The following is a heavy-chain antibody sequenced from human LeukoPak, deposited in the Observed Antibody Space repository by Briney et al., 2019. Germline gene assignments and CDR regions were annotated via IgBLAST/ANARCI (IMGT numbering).Heavy chain of an antibody. D-gene: IGHD4-17*01. CDR2: INPNSGGT. CDR3: ARGDSYGDLDY. J-gene: IGHJ4*02. Sequence: ASVKVSCKPSGYTFTGYYIHWVRQAPGQGLEWMGWINPNSGGTNYAQRFQGRVTMTRDTSISTAYMELSWLTSDDTAVYYRARGDSYGDLDYRGQGTLVTVSS. CDR1: GYTFTGYY. V-gene: IGHV1-2*02.